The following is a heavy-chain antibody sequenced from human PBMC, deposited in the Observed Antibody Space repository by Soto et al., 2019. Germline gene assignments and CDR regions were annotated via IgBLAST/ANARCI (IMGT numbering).Heavy chain of an antibody. Sequence: PGESLKISCNGSGYIFTNSWIGWVRQMPGKGLECMGIIYPGDSHTRYSPSFQGQVTISADKSISTAYLQWSSLRASDTAIYYCARRKTTVTTGDSFDIWGQGTLVTVSS. CDR1: GYIFTNSW. CDR2: IYPGDSHT. J-gene: IGHJ3*02. V-gene: IGHV5-51*01. CDR3: ARRKTTVTTGDSFDI. D-gene: IGHD4-17*01.